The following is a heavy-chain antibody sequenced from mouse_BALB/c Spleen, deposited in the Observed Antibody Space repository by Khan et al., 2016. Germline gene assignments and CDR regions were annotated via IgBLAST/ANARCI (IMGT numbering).Heavy chain of an antibody. CDR3: AEELGWFAY. CDR1: GYSITSDYA. J-gene: IGHJ3*01. Sequence: EVQLQESGPGLVKPSQSLSLTCTVTGYSITSDYAWNWIRQFPGNKLEWMGYISYSGSTSYNPSLKSRISITRDTSKNQFFLRLNSVTTEDTATYCGAEELGWFAYWGQGTLVTVSA. V-gene: IGHV3-2*02. CDR2: ISYSGST. D-gene: IGHD4-1*01.